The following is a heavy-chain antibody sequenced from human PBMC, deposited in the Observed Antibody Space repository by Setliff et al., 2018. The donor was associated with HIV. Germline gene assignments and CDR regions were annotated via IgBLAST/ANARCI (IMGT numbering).Heavy chain of an antibody. J-gene: IGHJ6*03. CDR2: IDAGNGNT. CDR1: GYTFTSYA. D-gene: IGHD3-22*01. V-gene: IGHV1-3*03. CDR3: ARATNYYDSSNYYMDV. Sequence: ASVKVSCKASGYTFTSYAMHWVRQAPGQRLEWMGWIDAGNGNTKYSQEFQGRVTITRDTSASTAYMELSSLRSEDMAVYYCARATNYYDSSNYYMDVWGKGTTVTVSS.